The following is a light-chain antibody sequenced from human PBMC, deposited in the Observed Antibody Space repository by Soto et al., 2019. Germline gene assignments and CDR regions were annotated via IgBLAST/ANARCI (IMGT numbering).Light chain of an antibody. CDR2: GAS. V-gene: IGKV3-20*01. J-gene: IGKJ1*01. CDR1: QSVSSSY. Sequence: EIVLTQSPGTLSLSPGERATLSCMASQSVSSSYLAWYQQKPAQAPRLLIYGASSRATGIPDRFSGSGSGTDFTLTISRLEPEDFAVYYCQQYGSSLTWTFGQGTKVDIK. CDR3: QQYGSSLTWT.